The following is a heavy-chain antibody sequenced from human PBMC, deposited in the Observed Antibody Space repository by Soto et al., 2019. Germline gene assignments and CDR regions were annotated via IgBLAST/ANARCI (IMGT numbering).Heavy chain of an antibody. CDR3: AREYCSSTSCLFDY. J-gene: IGHJ4*02. V-gene: IGHV3-48*01. CDR1: GFTFSTYN. CDR2: ISSSRSSM. Sequence: GGSLRLSCAASGFTFSTYNMNWVRQAPGKGLEWVSYISSSRSSMDYADSVKGRFTVSRDNAKNSLYLQMNSLRPEDTAVYYCAREYCSSTSCLFDYWGQGTLVTVSS. D-gene: IGHD2-2*01.